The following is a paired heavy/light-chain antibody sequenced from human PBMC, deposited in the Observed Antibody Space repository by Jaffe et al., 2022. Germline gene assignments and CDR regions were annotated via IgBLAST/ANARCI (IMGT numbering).Light chain of an antibody. CDR1: QSVSSGY. V-gene: IGKV3-20*01. Sequence: EIVLTQSPGTLSLSPGERATLSCRASQSVSSGYFAWYQQKPGQAPRLLIYAVSNRATGIPDRFSGSGSGTDFSLNINRLEPEDVAVYYCQQYGSSPLFSFGPGTKVDIK. J-gene: IGKJ3*01. CDR2: AVS. CDR3: QQYGSSPLFS.
Heavy chain of an antibody. V-gene: IGHV4-61*02. CDR1: GGSVSSGSFY. Sequence: QVQLQESGPGLVKPSQTLSLTCTVSGGSVSSGSFYWNWLRQPAGKGLEWIGRIYATGGTNYNPSLESRVNISIDTSKNSFSLKLTSVSAADTAVYYCARVAAVVGMYFDYWGQGTLVAVSS. CDR3: ARVAAVVGMYFDY. J-gene: IGHJ4*02. D-gene: IGHD6-13*01. CDR2: IYATGGT.